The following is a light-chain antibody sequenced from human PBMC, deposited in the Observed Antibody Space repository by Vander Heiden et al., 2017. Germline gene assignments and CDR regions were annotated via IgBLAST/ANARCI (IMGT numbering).Light chain of an antibody. CDR3: QQADSLPPT. J-gene: IGKJ5*01. CDR1: QGLSSW. CDR2: AAS. Sequence: VGDRVTLTCRASQGLSSWLAWYQQKPGKAPKLLIYAASTLHTGVPARFSGSGSGTDFTLTISSLQSEDFAAYYCQQADSLPPTFGQGTRLEIK. V-gene: IGKV1-12*01.